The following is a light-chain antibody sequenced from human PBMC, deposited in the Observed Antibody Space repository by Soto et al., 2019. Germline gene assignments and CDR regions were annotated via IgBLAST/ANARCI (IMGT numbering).Light chain of an antibody. CDR2: AAS. V-gene: IGKV1-39*01. J-gene: IGKJ3*01. CDR1: QSISTY. Sequence: DIQMTQSPSSLSASVGDRVTITCRASQSISTYLNWYQQKPGKAPKLLIYAASRLQSGVPSRFSGSGSGTDFTLTISSLQPEDFATYYCQQSYNTGFFGPGTKVDIK. CDR3: QQSYNTGF.